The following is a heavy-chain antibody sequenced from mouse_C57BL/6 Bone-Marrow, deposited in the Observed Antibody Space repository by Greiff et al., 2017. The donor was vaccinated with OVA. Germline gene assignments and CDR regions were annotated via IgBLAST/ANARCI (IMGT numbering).Heavy chain of an antibody. CDR2: ILPGSGST. CDR1: GYTFTGYW. Sequence: VKLQESGAELMKPGASVKLSCKATGYTFTGYWIEWVKQRPGHGLEWIGEILPGSGSTNYNEKFKGKATFTADKSSNTAYMQLSSLTTEDSAIYYCGLWYRWFAYWGQGTLVTVSA. V-gene: IGHV1-9*01. J-gene: IGHJ3*01. D-gene: IGHD2-1*01. CDR3: GLWYRWFAY.